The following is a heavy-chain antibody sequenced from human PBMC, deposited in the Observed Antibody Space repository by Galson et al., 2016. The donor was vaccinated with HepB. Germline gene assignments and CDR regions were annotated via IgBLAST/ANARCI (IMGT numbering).Heavy chain of an antibody. CDR3: TNAGGLVMFGL. CDR1: GFSFSDYA. Sequence: SLRLSCAVSGFSFSDYAMSWVRQGPGKRLEWVSTISSDGDNKHYLDSVKGRFTVSRDNSKNTMDLQMNSLRAEDTAVYYCTNAGGLVMFGLWGRGTLVTVSS. D-gene: IGHD2/OR15-2a*01. CDR2: ISSDGDNK. J-gene: IGHJ4*02. V-gene: IGHV3-23*01.